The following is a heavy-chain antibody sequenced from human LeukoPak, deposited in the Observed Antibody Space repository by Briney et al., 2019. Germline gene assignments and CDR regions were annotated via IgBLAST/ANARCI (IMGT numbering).Heavy chain of an antibody. V-gene: IGHV4-4*02. D-gene: IGHD6-19*01. CDR1: GGSISSSNW. CDR2: IYHSGST. J-gene: IGHJ4*02. Sequence: PSGTLSLTCAVSGGSISSSNWWSWVRQPPGKGLEWIGEIYHSGSTNYNPSLKSRVTISVDKSKNQFSLKLSSETAADTAVYYCAREGEAAVAGLDYWGQGTLVTVSS. CDR3: AREGEAAVAGLDY.